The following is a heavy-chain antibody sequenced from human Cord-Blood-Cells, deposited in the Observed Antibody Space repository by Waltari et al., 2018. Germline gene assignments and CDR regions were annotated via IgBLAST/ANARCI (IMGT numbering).Heavy chain of an antibody. Sequence: EVQLVESGGGLVQPGGSLRLSCAASGFTFSSYWMHWVRQAPGKGLVWVSRINSDGRSTSYADSVKGRFTISRDNGKNTRYLQMNSLRDEDTAVYYCARVLGSSWYWYFDLWGRGTLVTVSS. J-gene: IGHJ2*01. D-gene: IGHD6-13*01. CDR3: ARVLGSSWYWYFDL. CDR2: INSDGRST. CDR1: GFTFSSYW. V-gene: IGHV3-74*01.